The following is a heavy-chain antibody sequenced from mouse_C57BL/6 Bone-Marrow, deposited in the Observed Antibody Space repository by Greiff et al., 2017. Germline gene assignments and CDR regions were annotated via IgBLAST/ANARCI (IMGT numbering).Heavy chain of an antibody. Sequence: QVQLQQPGAELVKPGASVKMSCKASGYTFTSYWITWVKQRPGQGLEWIGDIYPGSGSTNYNEKFKSKATLTVDTSSRTAYMQLSSLTSEDSAVYDCARPYYSNYWYFDVWGTGTTVTVSA. CDR1: GYTFTSYW. J-gene: IGHJ1*03. V-gene: IGHV1-55*01. D-gene: IGHD2-5*01. CDR3: ARPYYSNYWYFDV. CDR2: IYPGSGST.